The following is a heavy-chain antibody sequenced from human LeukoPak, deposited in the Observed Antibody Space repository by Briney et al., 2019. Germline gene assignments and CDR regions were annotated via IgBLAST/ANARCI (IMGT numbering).Heavy chain of an antibody. CDR3: ARRSGKWLSCFDY. D-gene: IGHD3-22*01. J-gene: IGHJ4*02. Sequence: SETLSLTCTVSGGSISSSSYYWGWIRQPPGKGLEWIGSIYYSGSTYYNPSLKSRVTISVDTSKNQFSLKLSSVTAADTAVYYCARRSGKWLSCFDYWGQGTLVTVSS. CDR1: GGSISSSSYY. CDR2: IYYSGST. V-gene: IGHV4-39*01.